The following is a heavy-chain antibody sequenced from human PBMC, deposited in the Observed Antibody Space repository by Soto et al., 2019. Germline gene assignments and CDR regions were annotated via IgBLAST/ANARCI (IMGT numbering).Heavy chain of an antibody. CDR1: GGTFSSYA. D-gene: IGHD3-10*01. Sequence: SVKVSCKASGGTFSSYAISWVRQAPGQGLEWMGGIIPIFGTANYAQKFQGRVTITADESTSTAYMELSSLRSEDTAVYYCASSADRYGSGSYYPRDYWGQGTLVTVSS. V-gene: IGHV1-69*13. CDR3: ASSADRYGSGSYYPRDY. J-gene: IGHJ4*02. CDR2: IIPIFGTA.